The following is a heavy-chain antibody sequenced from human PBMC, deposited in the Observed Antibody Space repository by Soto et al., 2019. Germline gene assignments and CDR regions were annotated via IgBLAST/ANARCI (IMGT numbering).Heavy chain of an antibody. Sequence: GESLKISCKGSGYSFTSYWICWVRQMPGKGLEWMGIIYPGDSDTRYSPSFQGQVTISADKSISTAYLQWSSLKASDTAMYYCWIHRIQLRGHSSPGSYYYYGMDVCGQGTTVPFSS. CDR2: IYPGDSDT. CDR3: WIHRIQLRGHSSPGSYYYYGMDV. J-gene: IGHJ6*02. V-gene: IGHV5-51*01. CDR1: GYSFTSYW. D-gene: IGHD6-13*01.